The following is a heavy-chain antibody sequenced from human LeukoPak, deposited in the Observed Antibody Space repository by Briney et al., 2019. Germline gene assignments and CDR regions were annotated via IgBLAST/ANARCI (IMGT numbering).Heavy chain of an antibody. CDR3: AGGAVRGVISVWFDP. V-gene: IGHV3-21*01. J-gene: IGHJ5*02. CDR2: ISSSSSYI. D-gene: IGHD3-10*01. CDR1: GFTFIRYS. Sequence: GGSLRLSCVASGFTFIRYSMNWVRQAPGKGLEWVSSISSSSSYIYYADSVKGRFTISIDNAKNSLYLQMNSLRAEDTAVYYCAGGAVRGVISVWFDPWGQGSLVTVSS.